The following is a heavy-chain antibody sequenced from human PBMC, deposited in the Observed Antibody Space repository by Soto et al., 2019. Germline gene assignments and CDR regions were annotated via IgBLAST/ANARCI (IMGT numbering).Heavy chain of an antibody. CDR1: GDSVSSNDAV. CDR3: ARLVGNSWLDH. D-gene: IGHD6-6*01. Sequence: QVQLQQSGPGLVKPSQTLSLTCAISGDSVSSNDAVWNWIRQSPSRGLEWLGRTYYRSIWQTEYAESVKGRMTINPDASKNQFSLPLNSVTPEDTAMYYCARLVGNSWLDHWGQGTLVTVSA. CDR2: TYYRSIWQT. V-gene: IGHV6-1*01. J-gene: IGHJ5*02.